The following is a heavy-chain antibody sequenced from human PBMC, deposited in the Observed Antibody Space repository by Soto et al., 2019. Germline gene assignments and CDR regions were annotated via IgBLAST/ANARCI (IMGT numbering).Heavy chain of an antibody. Sequence: VASVKVSCKASGYIFTSYVIHWVRQAPGQRLEWMGWINAGNGNTKYSQKFQGRVTITSDTSASTAYMELSSLRSEDTAVYYCARGNNLFDPWGQGTLVTVSS. CDR1: GYIFTSYV. J-gene: IGHJ5*02. CDR3: ARGNNLFDP. V-gene: IGHV1-3*01. CDR2: INAGNGNT.